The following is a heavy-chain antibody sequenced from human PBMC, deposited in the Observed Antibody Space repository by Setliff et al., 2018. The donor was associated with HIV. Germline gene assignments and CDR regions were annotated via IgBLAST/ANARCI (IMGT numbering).Heavy chain of an antibody. D-gene: IGHD3-22*01. V-gene: IGHV4-30-4*01. J-gene: IGHJ5*02. CDR3: ASRVYYYDSNNFLREEGFDP. Sequence: SETLSLTCAVYGASFVGDNHWSWIRQTPERGLEWIAYFMYTDIHYVNYLNYRNPSLASRLSISVDKSKNQFSLTLSSVTAADTAVYYCASRVYYYDSNNFLREEGFDPWGQGTLVTVSS. CDR1: GASFVGDNH. CDR2: FMYTDIHYVNYLN.